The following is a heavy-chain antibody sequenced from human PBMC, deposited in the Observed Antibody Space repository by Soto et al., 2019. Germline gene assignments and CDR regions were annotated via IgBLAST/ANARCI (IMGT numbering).Heavy chain of an antibody. D-gene: IGHD2-15*01. CDR3: ARSDIVVVVAATYNWFDP. V-gene: IGHV1-69*13. J-gene: IGHJ5*02. Sequence: SVKVSCKASGGTFSSYAISWVRQAPGQGLEWMGGIIPIFGTANYAQKFQGRVTITADESTSTAYMELSSLRSEDTAVYYCARSDIVVVVAATYNWFDPWGQGTLVTVSS. CDR1: GGTFSSYA. CDR2: IIPIFGTA.